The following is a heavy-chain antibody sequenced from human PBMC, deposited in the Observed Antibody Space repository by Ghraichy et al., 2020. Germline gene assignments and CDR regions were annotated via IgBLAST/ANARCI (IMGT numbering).Heavy chain of an antibody. V-gene: IGHV4-39*01. CDR1: AGSINSSSYY. CDR2: IYYSGST. J-gene: IGHJ6*03. Sequence: SETLSLTCTVSAGSINSSSYYWGWIRQPPGKGLEWIGSIYYSGSTYDIPSPKSRVTISVDTSKNQFSLNLSSVTAADTAVYYCARHKNGYQGYYYMDVWGKGTTVTVSS. CDR3: ARHKNGYQGYYYMDV. D-gene: IGHD5-24*01.